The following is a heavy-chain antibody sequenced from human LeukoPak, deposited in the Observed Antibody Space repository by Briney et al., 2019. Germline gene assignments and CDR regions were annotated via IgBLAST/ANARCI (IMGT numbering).Heavy chain of an antibody. V-gene: IGHV3-23*01. CDR3: AKDLGDGSGSYYINDAFDI. CDR2: ISGSGGST. CDR1: GFTFSSYA. Sequence: GGSLRLSCAASGFTFSSYAMSWVRQAPGKGLEWVSTISGSGGSTYYADSVKGRFTVSRDNSKNTLYLQMNSLRAEDTAVYYCAKDLGDGSGSYYINDAFDIWGQGTMVTVSS. D-gene: IGHD3-10*01. J-gene: IGHJ3*02.